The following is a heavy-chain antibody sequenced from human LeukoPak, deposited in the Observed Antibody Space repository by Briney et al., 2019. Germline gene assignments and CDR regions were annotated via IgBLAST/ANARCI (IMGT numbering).Heavy chain of an antibody. J-gene: IGHJ3*01. CDR2: ITGSGGNT. CDR3: AKDRVFGVVIIGFDL. D-gene: IGHD3-3*01. V-gene: IGHV3-23*01. Sequence: PGGSLRLSCAASGFSFSDYAMAWVRQTPGKGLEWVSVITGSGGNTYYADSVKGRFSISRDNSKNTIYLHMNNLRAEDTAIYYCAKDRVFGVVIIGFDLWGQGTMVTVSS. CDR1: GFSFSDYA.